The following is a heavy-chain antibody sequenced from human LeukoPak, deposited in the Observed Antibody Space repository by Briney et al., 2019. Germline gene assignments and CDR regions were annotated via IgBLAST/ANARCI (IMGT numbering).Heavy chain of an antibody. J-gene: IGHJ4*02. CDR2: ITGSSSTI. Sequence: GGSLRLSCAASGFTFGTYSMTWVRQAPGKGLEWISYITGSSSTIYYADSVKGRFTISRDNAKNSLYLQMNSLRAEDTAVYYCARPLRSSGYHCFDYWGQGTLVTVSS. CDR1: GFTFGTYS. D-gene: IGHD3-22*01. CDR3: ARPLRSSGYHCFDY. V-gene: IGHV3-48*01.